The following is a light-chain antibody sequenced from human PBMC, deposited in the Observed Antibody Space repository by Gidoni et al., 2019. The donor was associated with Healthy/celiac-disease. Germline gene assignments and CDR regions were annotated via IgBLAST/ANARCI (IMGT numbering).Light chain of an antibody. V-gene: IGKV3-11*01. Sequence: EIVLTQSPATLSLSPGERATLSCRASQSVSSYLAWYQQKPGQAPRLLIYDAPNRATGIPARFSGSGSGTDFTLTISSLEPEDFAVYYCQQRSNWSFTFGPGTKVDIK. J-gene: IGKJ3*01. CDR3: QQRSNWSFT. CDR1: QSVSSY. CDR2: DAP.